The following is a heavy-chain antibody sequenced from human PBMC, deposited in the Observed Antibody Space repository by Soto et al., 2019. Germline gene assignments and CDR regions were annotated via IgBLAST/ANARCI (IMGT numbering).Heavy chain of an antibody. D-gene: IGHD4-4*01. CDR2: ISAFNGNS. J-gene: IGHJ4*02. V-gene: IGHV1-18*01. CDR1: GYTFSTHG. Sequence: QIQLVQSGAEVKRPGASVKVSCKASGYTFSTHGITWVRQAPGQGREWMGGISAFNGNSKYAQKFQGRVTMTTDTSTATAYMELRSLRFDDTAVYYCAKGVYDYTFWGQGTLVTVSS. CDR3: AKGVYDYTF.